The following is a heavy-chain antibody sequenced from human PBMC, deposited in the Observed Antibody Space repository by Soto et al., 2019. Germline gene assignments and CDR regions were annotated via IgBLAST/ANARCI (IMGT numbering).Heavy chain of an antibody. CDR3: AREAVVPAAMKLVDYYGMDV. CDR2: IDPSDSYT. Sequence: GESLKISCKGSGYSFTSYWINWVRQMPGKGLEWMGRIDPSDSYTNYSPSFQGHVTISADKSISTAYLQMNSLRAEDTAVYYCAREAVVPAAMKLVDYYGMDVWGQGTTVTVSS. CDR1: GYSFTSYW. V-gene: IGHV5-10-1*01. J-gene: IGHJ6*02. D-gene: IGHD2-2*01.